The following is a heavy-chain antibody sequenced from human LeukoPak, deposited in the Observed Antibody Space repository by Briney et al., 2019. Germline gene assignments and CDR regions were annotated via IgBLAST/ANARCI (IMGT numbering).Heavy chain of an antibody. D-gene: IGHD3-10*01. CDR3: ARGDTYYYGSGSYRY. J-gene: IGHJ4*02. Sequence: PSETLSLTCSVSGGSISSSSYYWGWIRQPPGKGLEWIGNIYYSGSTYYNPSLKSRVTISVDTSKNQFSLKLSSVTAADTAVYYCARGDTYYYGSGSYRYWGQGALVTVSS. V-gene: IGHV4-39*01. CDR1: GGSISSSSYY. CDR2: IYYSGST.